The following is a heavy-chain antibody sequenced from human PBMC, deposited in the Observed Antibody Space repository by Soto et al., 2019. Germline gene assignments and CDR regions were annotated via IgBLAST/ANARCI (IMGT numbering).Heavy chain of an antibody. J-gene: IGHJ5*02. CDR3: ARDLRSSPSLRDNWFDP. CDR2: IIPIFGTA. Sequence: SVKVSCKASGGTFSSYAISWVRQAPGQGLEWVGGIIPIFGTANYAQKFQGRVTITADKSTSTAYMELSSLRSEDTAVYYCARDLRSSPSLRDNWFDPWGQGTLVTVSS. D-gene: IGHD6-6*01. V-gene: IGHV1-69*06. CDR1: GGTFSSYA.